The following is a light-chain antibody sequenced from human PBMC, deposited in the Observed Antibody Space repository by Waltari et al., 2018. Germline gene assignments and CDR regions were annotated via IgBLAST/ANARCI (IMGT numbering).Light chain of an antibody. V-gene: IGLV3-1*01. CDR3: QAWDTSTYHVV. J-gene: IGLJ2*01. Sequence: SYELTQPPSVSVSPGQTANITCSGDNLGDQYAGWYHQKPGQSPVLVIYQDYKRPSGTPKRFSGSNSGNTATLTVSGTQAMDEADYYCQAWDTSTYHVVFGGGTKLTVL. CDR1: NLGDQY. CDR2: QDY.